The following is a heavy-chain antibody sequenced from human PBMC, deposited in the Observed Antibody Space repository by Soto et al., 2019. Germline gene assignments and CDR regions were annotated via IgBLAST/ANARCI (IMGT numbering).Heavy chain of an antibody. CDR1: GFTFSGSA. CDR3: TRLVGQKSGYSDY. CDR2: IRTEPYSYAA. J-gene: IGHJ4*02. D-gene: IGHD1-26*01. Sequence: GGSLRLSCAASGFTFSGSAMQWVRQASGKGLEWVGRIRTEPYSYAAAYAASVKGRFTIFRDDSKNTAYLQMNSLKTEDTAVYYCTRLVGQKSGYSDYWGQGTLVTVSS. V-gene: IGHV3-73*01.